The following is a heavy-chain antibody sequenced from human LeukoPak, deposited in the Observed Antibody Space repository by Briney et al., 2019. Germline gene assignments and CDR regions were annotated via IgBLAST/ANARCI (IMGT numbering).Heavy chain of an antibody. V-gene: IGHV1-18*01. J-gene: IGHJ6*02. D-gene: IGHD5-24*01. CDR3: TRGSVYNPIYYYYGMDV. CDR2: ISAYNGNT. Sequence: ASVKVSCKASGYTFTSHGISWVRQAPGQGLEWMGWISAYNGNTNYAQKLQGRVTMTTDTSTSTAYMELRSLRSDDTAVYYCTRGSVYNPIYYYYGMDVWGQGTTVTVSS. CDR1: GYTFTSHG.